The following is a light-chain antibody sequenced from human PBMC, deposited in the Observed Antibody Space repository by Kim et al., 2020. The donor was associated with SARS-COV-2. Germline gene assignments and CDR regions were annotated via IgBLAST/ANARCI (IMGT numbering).Light chain of an antibody. J-gene: IGKJ3*01. Sequence: PASLSCRSSQSLLHSNGYNYLDWYLQKPGQSPQLLIYLGSNRASGVPYRFSGSGSGTDFTLKISRVEAEDVGVYYCMQALQTPFSFGPGTKGDIK. V-gene: IGKV2-28*01. CDR2: LGS. CDR3: MQALQTPFS. CDR1: QSLLHSNGYNY.